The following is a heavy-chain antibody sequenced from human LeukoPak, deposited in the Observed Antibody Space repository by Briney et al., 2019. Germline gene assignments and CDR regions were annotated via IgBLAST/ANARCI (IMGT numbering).Heavy chain of an antibody. D-gene: IGHD3-22*01. V-gene: IGHV1-18*01. J-gene: IGHJ3*02. CDR3: ASLKNSYDSSGYLVTDAFDI. CDR2: ISAYNGNT. Sequence: ASVKVSCKASGYTFTCNGISWVRQAPGQGLEWMGWISAYNGNTNYEQKLQGRVTMTTDTSTGTAYMELRSLRSDDTAVYYCASLKNSYDSSGYLVTDAFDIWGQGTMVTVSS. CDR1: GYTFTCNG.